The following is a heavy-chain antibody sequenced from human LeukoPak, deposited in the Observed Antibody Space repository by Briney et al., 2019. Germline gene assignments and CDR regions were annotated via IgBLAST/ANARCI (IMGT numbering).Heavy chain of an antibody. CDR2: ISSSSSYI. Sequence: GGSLRLSCAASGFTFSSYSMNWVRQAPGKGLEWVSSISSSSSYIYYADSVKGRFTISRDNAKNSLYLQMNSLRAEDTAVYYCARDLSESQSLPPTQWGQGTLVTVSS. CDR3: ARDLSESQSLPPTQ. D-gene: IGHD1-14*01. J-gene: IGHJ4*02. V-gene: IGHV3-21*01. CDR1: GFTFSSYS.